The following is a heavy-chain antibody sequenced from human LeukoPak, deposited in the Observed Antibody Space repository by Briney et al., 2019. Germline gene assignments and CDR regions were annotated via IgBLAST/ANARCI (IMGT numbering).Heavy chain of an antibody. CDR2: IYTSGST. Sequence: SETLSLTCTVSGGSISSGSYYWSWIRQPAGKGLEWIGRIYTSGSTNYNPSLKSRVTISVDTSKNQFSLKLSSVTAADTAVYYCARDQGKRPFDYWGQGTLVTVSS. J-gene: IGHJ4*02. CDR3: ARDQGKRPFDY. V-gene: IGHV4-61*02. CDR1: GGSISSGSYY. D-gene: IGHD3-10*01.